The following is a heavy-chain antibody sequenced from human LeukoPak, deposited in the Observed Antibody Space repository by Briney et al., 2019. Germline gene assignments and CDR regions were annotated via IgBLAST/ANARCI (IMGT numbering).Heavy chain of an antibody. CDR3: ARVNLAAADFDY. Sequence: SETLSLTWTVSGGSISSSSYYWGWIRQPPGKGLEWIGSIYYSGSTYYNPSLKSRVTISIDTSKTQFSLKLNSVTAADTAVYYCARVNLAAADFDYWGQGTLVTVSS. V-gene: IGHV4-39*07. CDR1: GGSISSSSYY. J-gene: IGHJ4*02. D-gene: IGHD6-13*01. CDR2: IYYSGST.